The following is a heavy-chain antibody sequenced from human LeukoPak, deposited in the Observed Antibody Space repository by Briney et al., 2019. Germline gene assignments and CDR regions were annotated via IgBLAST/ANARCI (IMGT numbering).Heavy chain of an antibody. V-gene: IGHV3-74*01. CDR2: INSDGSST. CDR1: GFTFSSYW. Sequence: PGGSLRLSCAASGFTFSSYWMHWVRQAPGKGLVWVSRINSDGSSTNYADSVKGRFTISRDNAKNTLYLQMNSLRAEDTAVYYCAREFTIFGVVFDYWGQGTLVTVSS. J-gene: IGHJ4*02. D-gene: IGHD3-3*01. CDR3: AREFTIFGVVFDY.